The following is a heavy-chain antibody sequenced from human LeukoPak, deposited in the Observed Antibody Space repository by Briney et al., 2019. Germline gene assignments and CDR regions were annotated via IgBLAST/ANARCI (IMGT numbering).Heavy chain of an antibody. CDR2: ISGSGGST. CDR3: AKAKGDCSSTSCYRYYFDY. D-gene: IGHD2-2*01. Sequence: GGSLRLSCAASGFTFSSYAMSWVRQAPGKGLEWVSAISGSGGSTYYADSVKGRFTISRDNSKNTLYLQMNSLRAEDTAVYYCAKAKGDCSSTSCYRYYFDYWGQGTLVTVSS. J-gene: IGHJ4*02. V-gene: IGHV3-23*01. CDR1: GFTFSSYA.